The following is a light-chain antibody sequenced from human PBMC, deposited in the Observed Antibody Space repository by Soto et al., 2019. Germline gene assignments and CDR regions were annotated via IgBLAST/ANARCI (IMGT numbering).Light chain of an antibody. V-gene: IGLV2-23*01. CDR1: SSDVGSYNL. CDR3: CSYAGSSTVV. J-gene: IGLJ2*01. CDR2: EGS. Sequence: QSALTQPASVSGSPGQSVTISCTGTSSDVGSYNLVSWYQQHPGKAPKLMIYEGSKRPSGVSNRFSGSKSGNTASLTISGLQAEDEADYYCCSYAGSSTVVFGVGTKLPVL.